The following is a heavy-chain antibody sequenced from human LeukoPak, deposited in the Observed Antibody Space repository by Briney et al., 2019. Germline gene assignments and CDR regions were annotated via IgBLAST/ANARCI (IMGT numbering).Heavy chain of an antibody. CDR1: GYTFTSYG. CDR2: ISAYNGNT. V-gene: IGHV1-18*01. D-gene: IGHD3-10*01. CDR3: ARDRCYYGSGSPSEFDY. Sequence: ASVTVSCKASGYTFTSYGISWVRQAPGQGLEWMGWISAYNGNTNYAQKLQGRVTMTTDTSTSTAYMELRSLRSDATAVYYCARDRCYYGSGSPSEFDYWGQGTLVTVSS. J-gene: IGHJ4*02.